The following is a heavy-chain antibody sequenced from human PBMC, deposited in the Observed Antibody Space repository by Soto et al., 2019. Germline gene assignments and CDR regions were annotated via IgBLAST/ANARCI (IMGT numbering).Heavy chain of an antibody. CDR2: IYYSGST. D-gene: IGHD1-26*01. V-gene: IGHV4-30-4*01. J-gene: IGHJ5*02. Sequence: SETLSLTCTVSGGSISSGDYYWSWIRQPPGKGLEWIGYIYYSGSTYYNPSLKSRVTISVDTSKNQFSLKLSSVAAADTAVYYCARGHRSMGRSNWLDPWGQGTLVTVSS. CDR3: ARGHRSMGRSNWLDP. CDR1: GGSISSGDYY.